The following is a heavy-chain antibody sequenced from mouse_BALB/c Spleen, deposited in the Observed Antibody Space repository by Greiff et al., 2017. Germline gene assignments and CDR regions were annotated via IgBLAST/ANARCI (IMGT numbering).Heavy chain of an antibody. V-gene: IGHV7-3*02. CDR3: ARGTYYFDY. J-gene: IGHJ2*01. CDR1: GFTFTDYY. Sequence: EVQVVESGGGLVQPGGSLRLSCATSGFTFTDYYMSWVRQPPGKALEWLGFIRNKANGYTTEYSASVKGRFTISRDNSQSILYLQMNTLRAEDSATYYCARGTYYFDYWGQGTTLTVSS. CDR2: IRNKANGYTT.